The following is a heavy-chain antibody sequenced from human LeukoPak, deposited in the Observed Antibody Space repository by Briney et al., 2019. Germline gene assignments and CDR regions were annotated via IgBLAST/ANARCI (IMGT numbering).Heavy chain of an antibody. CDR2: ISAYNGNT. V-gene: IGHV1-18*01. CDR3: ARGSPPRRNYDSRGYYSYYFDY. CDR1: GFTFTTYG. Sequence: VASVKVSCKASGFTFTTYGFSWVRQAPGQGLEWLGWISAYNGNTNYAQKLQGRVTMTTDTSTSTVYMELRSLRSDDTAVYYCARGSPPRRNYDSRGYYSYYFDYWGQGTLVTVSS. J-gene: IGHJ4*02. D-gene: IGHD3-22*01.